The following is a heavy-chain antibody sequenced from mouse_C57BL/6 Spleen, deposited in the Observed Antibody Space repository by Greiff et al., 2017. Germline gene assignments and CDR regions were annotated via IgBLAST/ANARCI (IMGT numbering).Heavy chain of an antibody. CDR2: ISSGSSTI. CDR3: ARRSNYPYAMGY. J-gene: IGHJ4*01. D-gene: IGHD2-5*01. Sequence: EVMLVESGGGLVKPGGSLKLSCAASGFTFSDYGMHWVRQAPEKGLEWVAYISSGSSTIYYADTVKGRFTISRDNAKNTLFLQMTSLRSEDTAMYYCARRSNYPYAMGYWGQGTSVTVSS. V-gene: IGHV5-17*01. CDR1: GFTFSDYG.